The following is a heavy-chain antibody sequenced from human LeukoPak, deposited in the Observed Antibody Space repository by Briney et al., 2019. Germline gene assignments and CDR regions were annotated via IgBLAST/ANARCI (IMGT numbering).Heavy chain of an antibody. J-gene: IGHJ4*02. V-gene: IGHV1-69*05. CDR2: IIPIFGTA. CDR1: GGTFSSYA. D-gene: IGHD3-3*01. CDR3: ARGHYDFWSGDPKIPFDY. Sequence: SVKVSCKASGGTFSSYAISWVRQAPGQGLEWMGGIIPIFGTANYAQKFQGRVTITTDESTSTAYMELSSLRSEDTAVYYCARGHYDFWSGDPKIPFDYWGQGTPVTVSS.